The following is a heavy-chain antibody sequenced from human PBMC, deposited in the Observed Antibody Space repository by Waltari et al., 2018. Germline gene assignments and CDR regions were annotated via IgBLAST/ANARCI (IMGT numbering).Heavy chain of an antibody. V-gene: IGHV3-15*07. CDR3: TPPPYYYYYGMDV. CDR1: GFSFSNAW. CDR2: IKTRADGGTA. J-gene: IGHJ6*02. Sequence: EVQLVESGGGLVNPGGSLRLSCAASGFSFSNAWMNWVRPAPGKGLEWVGRIKTRADGGTADYAAPVRGRFTISRDDSQNTLYLQMNSLKTEDTAVYYCTPPPYYYYYGMDVWGQGTTVTVSS.